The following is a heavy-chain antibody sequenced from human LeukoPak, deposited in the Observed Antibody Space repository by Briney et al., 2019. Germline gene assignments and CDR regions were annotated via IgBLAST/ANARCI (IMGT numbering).Heavy chain of an antibody. CDR3: ARERFWSGPYYMDV. CDR1: GGSISSGGYY. J-gene: IGHJ6*03. D-gene: IGHD3-3*01. CDR2: IYYSGST. Sequence: SETLSLTCTVSGGSISSGGYYWSWIRQPPGKGLEWIGSIYYSGSTYYNPSLKSRVTISVDTSKNQFSLKLSSVTAADTAVYYCARERFWSGPYYMDVWGKGTTVTVSS. V-gene: IGHV4-39*07.